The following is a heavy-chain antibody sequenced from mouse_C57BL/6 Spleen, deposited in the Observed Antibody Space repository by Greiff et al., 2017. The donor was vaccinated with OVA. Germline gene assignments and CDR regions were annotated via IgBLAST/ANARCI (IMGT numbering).Heavy chain of an antibody. D-gene: IGHD2-4*01. CDR2: INPNNGGT. J-gene: IGHJ4*01. Sequence: EVKLQQSGPELVKPGASVKISCKASGYTFTDYYMNWVKQSHGKSLEWIGDINPNNGGTSYNQKFKGKATLTVDKSSSTAYMELRSLTSEDSAVYYCARRGLRRWGYAMDYWGQGTSVTVSS. CDR1: GYTFTDYY. CDR3: ARRGLRRWGYAMDY. V-gene: IGHV1-26*01.